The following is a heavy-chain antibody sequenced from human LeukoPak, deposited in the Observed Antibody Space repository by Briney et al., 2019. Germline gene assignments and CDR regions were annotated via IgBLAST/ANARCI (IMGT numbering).Heavy chain of an antibody. CDR1: GGSISSYY. D-gene: IGHD2-2*01. Sequence: PSETLSLTCTGSGGSISSYYWSWLRQPAGKGLEGIGRIYTSGSTNYNPSLKSRVTISVDTSKNQFSLKLSSVTAADTAVYYCARYYCSSTTCYYFDYWGQGTLVTVSS. V-gene: IGHV4-4*07. CDR2: IYTSGST. J-gene: IGHJ4*02. CDR3: ARYYCSSTTCYYFDY.